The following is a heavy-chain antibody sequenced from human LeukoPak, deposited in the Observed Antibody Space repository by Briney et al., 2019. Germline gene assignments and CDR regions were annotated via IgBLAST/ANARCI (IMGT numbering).Heavy chain of an antibody. CDR2: IYYSGST. D-gene: IGHD2-2*01. CDR1: GGSFSSGGYY. J-gene: IGHJ5*02. CDR3: ARLQYCSGTSCYWFDP. Sequence: SETLSLTCTVSGGSFSSGGYYWSWIRQPPGKGLEWIGYIYYSGSTNYNPSLKSRVTISVDTSKNQFSLRLSSVTAADTAVYYCARLQYCSGTSCYWFDPWGQGTLVTVSS. V-gene: IGHV4-61*08.